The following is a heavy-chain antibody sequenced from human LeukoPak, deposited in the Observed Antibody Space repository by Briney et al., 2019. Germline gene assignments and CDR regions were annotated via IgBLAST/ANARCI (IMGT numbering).Heavy chain of an antibody. Sequence: SETLSLTCTVSGGSINNYYWSWIRQPPGKGLEWVGYVFYTGATSYNPSLKSRVTISLDKSKNQFSLNLSSVTAADTAVYYCARDPYYYGSGRYDNYFDYWGQGTLVTVSA. CDR3: ARDPYYYGSGRYDNYFDY. V-gene: IGHV4-59*01. CDR1: GGSINNYY. CDR2: VFYTGAT. D-gene: IGHD3-10*01. J-gene: IGHJ4*02.